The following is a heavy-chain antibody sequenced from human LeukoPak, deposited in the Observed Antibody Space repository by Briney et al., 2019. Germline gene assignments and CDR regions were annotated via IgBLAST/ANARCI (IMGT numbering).Heavy chain of an antibody. CDR2: IKQAGSAK. V-gene: IGHV3-7*01. CDR3: ASLCDPFDS. D-gene: IGHD3-10*02. J-gene: IGHJ4*02. Sequence: PGGTLRLSCAASGFTFRNYWMSWVRQAPRKGLEWEDNIKQAGSAKYYVDYGKGRFTISRDNAKKSLYLQMNSLRAEDTAVYYCASLCDPFDSWGQGTLVTVSS. CDR1: GFTFRNYW.